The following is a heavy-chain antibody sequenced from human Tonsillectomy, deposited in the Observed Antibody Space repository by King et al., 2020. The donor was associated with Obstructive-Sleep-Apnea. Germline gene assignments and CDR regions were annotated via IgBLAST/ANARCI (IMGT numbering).Heavy chain of an antibody. J-gene: IGHJ4*02. V-gene: IGHV2-5*02. CDR3: AHRTTYRYYFDY. CDR1: GFSISTSGVG. D-gene: IGHD1-1*01. Sequence: ITLKESGPTLVKPTQTLTLTCSFSGFSISTSGVGVGWIRQPPGKALECLALMYWDDAKRYSPSLKSRLTITKDTSKNQVVLKMTNMDPVDTATYYCAHRTTYRYYFDYWGQGTLVTVSS. CDR2: MYWDDAK.